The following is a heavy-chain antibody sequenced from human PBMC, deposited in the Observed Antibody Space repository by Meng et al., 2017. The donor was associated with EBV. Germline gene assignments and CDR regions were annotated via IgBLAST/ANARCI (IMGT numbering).Heavy chain of an antibody. D-gene: IGHD1-26*01. V-gene: IGHV3-23*01. CDR3: NSGSHSPLDS. J-gene: IGHJ4*02. CDR2: ISATSVDT. Sequence: VGLLGSGGGLVQPGGSLRLSCAASGFSFSNYAMGWVRQAPGKGLEWVSGISATSVDTYYADSVKGRFAISRDNSKNTVTLHMNILRAEDTAIYYCNSGSHSPLDSWGQGTLVTVSS. CDR1: GFSFSNYA.